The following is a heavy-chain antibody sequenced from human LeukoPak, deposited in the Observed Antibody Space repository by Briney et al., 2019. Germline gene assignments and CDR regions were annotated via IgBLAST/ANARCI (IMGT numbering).Heavy chain of an antibody. CDR3: ARFEVGAINLIDY. D-gene: IGHD1-26*01. CDR2: IYYSGST. CDR1: GGSISSSSYY. Sequence: SETLSLTCTVSGGSISSSSYYWGWIRQPPGKGLEWIGSIYYSGSTYYNPSLKSRVTISVDTSKNQFSLKLSSVTAADTAVYYCARFEVGAINLIDYWGQGTLVTVSS. J-gene: IGHJ4*02. V-gene: IGHV4-39*01.